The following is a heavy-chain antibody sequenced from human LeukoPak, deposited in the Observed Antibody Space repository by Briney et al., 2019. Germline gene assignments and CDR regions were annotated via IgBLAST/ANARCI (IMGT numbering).Heavy chain of an antibody. Sequence: GGSLRLSCAASGFTFSSYGMHWVRQAPGKGLEWVAVISYDGSNKYYADSVKGRFTISRDNSKNTLYLQMNSLRAEDTAVYYCAKDHGVGAGHAFDIWGQGTMVTVSS. CDR2: ISYDGSNK. J-gene: IGHJ3*02. CDR1: GFTFSSYG. CDR3: AKDHGVGAGHAFDI. V-gene: IGHV3-30*18. D-gene: IGHD1-26*01.